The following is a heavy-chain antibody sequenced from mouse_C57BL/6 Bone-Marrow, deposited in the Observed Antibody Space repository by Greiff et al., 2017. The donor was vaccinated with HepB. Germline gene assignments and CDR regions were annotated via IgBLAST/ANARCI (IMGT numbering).Heavy chain of an antibody. V-gene: IGHV1-81*01. CDR3: ARSGGLRLAY. CDR1: GYTFTSYG. Sequence: VHLVESGAELARPGASVKLSCKASGYTFTSYGISWVKQRTGQGLEWIGEIYPRSGNTYYNEKFKGKATLTADKSSSTAYMELRSLTSEDSAVYFCARSGGLRLAYWGQGTLVTVSA. J-gene: IGHJ3*01. CDR2: IYPRSGNT. D-gene: IGHD2-4*01.